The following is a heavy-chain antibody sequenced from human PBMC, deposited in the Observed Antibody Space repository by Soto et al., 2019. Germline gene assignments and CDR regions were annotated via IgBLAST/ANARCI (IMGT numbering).Heavy chain of an antibody. J-gene: IGHJ3*02. D-gene: IGHD3-22*01. CDR3: ARDDAYDSSGSTKRNDDFDI. Sequence: PVGSLRLSCAASGFTFSSYEMNWVRQAPGKGLEWVSYISSSGSTIYYADSVKGRFTISRDNAKNSLYLQMNSLRAEDTAVYYCARDDAYDSSGSTKRNDDFDIWGQGTMVTVSS. CDR1: GFTFSSYE. V-gene: IGHV3-48*03. CDR2: ISSSGSTI.